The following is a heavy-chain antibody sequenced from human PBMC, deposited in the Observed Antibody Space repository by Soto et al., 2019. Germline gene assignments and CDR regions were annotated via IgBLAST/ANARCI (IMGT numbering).Heavy chain of an antibody. CDR2: ISSDGSSA. D-gene: IGHD6-19*01. J-gene: IGHJ4*02. CDR1: GFTFSSYW. Sequence: AGGSLRLSCAASGFTFSSYWMHWVRQAPGKGLVWVSRISSDGSSANYADSVKGRFTISRDNAKNTVYLQMNSLRAEDTAVYYCARAQAVAGTGGYYWGQGTVVTVSS. V-gene: IGHV3-74*01. CDR3: ARAQAVAGTGGYY.